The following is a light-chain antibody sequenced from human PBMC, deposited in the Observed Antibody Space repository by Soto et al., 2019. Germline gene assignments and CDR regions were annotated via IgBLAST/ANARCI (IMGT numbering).Light chain of an antibody. J-gene: IGLJ1*01. CDR2: EVS. Sequence: QSVLTQPPSASGSPGQSVTISCTGTSSDVGAYNYVSWYQQHPGKAPKLMIYEVSKRPSGVPDRFSGSKSGNTASLTVSGLQAEDEADYYCSSYAGTYSLYFFGTGTKVTV. CDR3: SSYAGTYSLYF. V-gene: IGLV2-8*01. CDR1: SSDVGAYNY.